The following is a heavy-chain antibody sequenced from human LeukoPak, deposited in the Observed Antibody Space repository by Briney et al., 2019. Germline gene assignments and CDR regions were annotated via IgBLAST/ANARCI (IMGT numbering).Heavy chain of an antibody. J-gene: IGHJ4*02. CDR1: GFTCSRYW. V-gene: IGHV3-7*01. CDR2: IKQDGREK. CDR3: AREVVSSGWYRGTYFDY. D-gene: IGHD6-19*01. Sequence: GGSLRLSCVASGFTCSRYWMSWVREAPGEGLERGANIKQDGREKYDVDSVKGRFSISRDNAKNSLYLQMNSLRAEDTAVYYCAREVVSSGWYRGTYFDYWGQGTLVTVSS.